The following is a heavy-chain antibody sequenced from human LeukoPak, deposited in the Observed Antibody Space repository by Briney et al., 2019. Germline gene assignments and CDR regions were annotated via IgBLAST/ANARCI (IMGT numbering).Heavy chain of an antibody. D-gene: IGHD6-13*01. Sequence: GGSLRLSCAASGFTFSSYWMHWVRQAPGKGLVWVSRINSDGSSTSYADSVKGRFTISRDNAKNTLYLQMNSLRAEDTAVYYCARDPKLVYAAAGGEYYFDYWGQGTLVTVSS. CDR2: INSDGSST. J-gene: IGHJ4*02. CDR1: GFTFSSYW. V-gene: IGHV3-74*01. CDR3: ARDPKLVYAAAGGEYYFDY.